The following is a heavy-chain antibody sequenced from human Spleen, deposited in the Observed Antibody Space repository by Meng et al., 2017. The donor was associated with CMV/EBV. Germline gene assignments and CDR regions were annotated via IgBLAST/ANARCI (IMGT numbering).Heavy chain of an antibody. CDR2: ISPYSSYI. D-gene: IGHD6-19*01. Sequence: GESLKISCVASGFTFTKYYVNWVRQAPGKGLEWVSSISPYSSYIYYVDSVKGRFTISRDNAKNSLYLQMNSLRAEDTAVYYCARVLGQWRIMGEGWGQGTLVTVSS. CDR1: GFTFTKYY. CDR3: ARVLGQWRIMGEG. J-gene: IGHJ4*02. V-gene: IGHV3-21*01.